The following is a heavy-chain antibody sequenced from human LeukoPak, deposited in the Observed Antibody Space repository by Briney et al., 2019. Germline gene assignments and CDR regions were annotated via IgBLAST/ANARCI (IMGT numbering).Heavy chain of an antibody. CDR1: GFTFSSFS. CDR2: IHSTSSTI. V-gene: IGHV3-48*01. D-gene: IGHD6-13*01. CDR3: GRGGSTGSWFNY. Sequence: GGSLRLSCAASGFTFSSFSMTWVRQAPGKGLEWISYIHSTSSTIYYADSVKGRFTVSRDNAKNSLYLQMNSLRAEDTAVYYCGRGGSTGSWFNYLGQGTLVTVSS. J-gene: IGHJ4*02.